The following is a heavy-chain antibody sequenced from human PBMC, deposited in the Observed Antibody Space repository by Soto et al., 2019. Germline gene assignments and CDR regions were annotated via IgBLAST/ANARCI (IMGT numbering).Heavy chain of an antibody. CDR1: GFTFTSSA. D-gene: IGHD3-22*01. CDR3: AALRPYYYDSSGYYFNAFDI. J-gene: IGHJ3*02. Sequence: SVKVSCKASGFTFTSSAVQWVRQARGQRLEWIGWIVVGSGNTNYAQKFQERVTITRDMSTSTAYMELSSLRSEDTAVYYCAALRPYYYDSSGYYFNAFDIWGQGTMVTV. V-gene: IGHV1-58*01. CDR2: IVVGSGNT.